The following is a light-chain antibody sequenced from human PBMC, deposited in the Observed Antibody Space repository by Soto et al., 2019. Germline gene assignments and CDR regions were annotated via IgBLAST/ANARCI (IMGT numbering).Light chain of an antibody. CDR3: QQYGSSPLWT. CDR1: QSISKW. Sequence: DIQMTQSPSTMSASVGDRAAITCRASQSISKWLAWFQQKAGKAPKLLIYEASKLATGVPSRISGSGSGTEFTLTISSLQPEDFAVYYCQQYGSSPLWTFGQGTKVDIK. V-gene: IGKV1-5*03. CDR2: EAS. J-gene: IGKJ1*01.